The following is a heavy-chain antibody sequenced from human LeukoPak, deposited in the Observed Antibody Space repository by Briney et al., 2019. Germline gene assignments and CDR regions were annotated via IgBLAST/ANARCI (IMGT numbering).Heavy chain of an antibody. CDR2: INPNSGGT. CDR3: ARVRVVPAAITQYYFDY. Sequence: ASVKVSCKASGYTFTDYYMHWVRQAPGQGLEWMGWINPNSGGTNYAQKFQGRVTMTRDTSISTAYMELSRLRSDDTAVYYCARVRVVPAAITQYYFDYWGQGTLVTVSS. J-gene: IGHJ4*02. CDR1: GYTFTDYY. V-gene: IGHV1-2*02. D-gene: IGHD2-2*01.